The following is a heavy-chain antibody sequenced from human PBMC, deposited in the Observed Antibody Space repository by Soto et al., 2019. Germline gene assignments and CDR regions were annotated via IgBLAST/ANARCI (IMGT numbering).Heavy chain of an antibody. CDR3: ARATVVTMIVGGGYYFDY. CDR1: GFTFSSYS. D-gene: IGHD3-22*01. CDR2: IISSSSYI. Sequence: EVQLVESGGGLVKPGGSLRLSCAASGFTFSSYSMNWVRQAPGKGLEWVSSIISSSSYIYYADSVKGRFTISTDNAKNSLYLQMNSLRAEDTAVYYCARATVVTMIVGGGYYFDYWGQGTLVTVSS. J-gene: IGHJ4*02. V-gene: IGHV3-21*01.